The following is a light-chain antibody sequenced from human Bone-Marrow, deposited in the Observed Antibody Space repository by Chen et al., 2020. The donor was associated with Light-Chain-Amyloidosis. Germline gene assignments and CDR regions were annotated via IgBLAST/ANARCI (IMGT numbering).Light chain of an antibody. V-gene: IGKV3-20*01. CDR3: QQYGTSPLT. CDR2: GSS. Sequence: EIVLTQSPGPLSLSPGEGANLSCRASQTFSSHYLTWYQQKFGQAPRLLIYGSSSRATGIPDRFTGSGSGTDFTLTINRLETEDFAMYYCQQYGTSPLTFGGGTKVEIK. J-gene: IGKJ4*01. CDR1: QTFSSHY.